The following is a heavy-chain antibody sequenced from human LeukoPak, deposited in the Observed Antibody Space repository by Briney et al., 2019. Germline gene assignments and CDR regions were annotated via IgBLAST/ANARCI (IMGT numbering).Heavy chain of an antibody. J-gene: IGHJ3*02. D-gene: IGHD3-10*01. CDR2: IIPIFGTA. V-gene: IGHV1-69*13. Sequence: SVKVSCKASGGTFSSYAISWVRQAPGQGLEWMGGIIPIFGTANYAQKFQGRVTITADESTSTAYMELSSLRSEDTAVYYCARDPSPYYYGSGSSRAFDIWGQGAMVTVSS. CDR3: ARDPSPYYYGSGSSRAFDI. CDR1: GGTFSSYA.